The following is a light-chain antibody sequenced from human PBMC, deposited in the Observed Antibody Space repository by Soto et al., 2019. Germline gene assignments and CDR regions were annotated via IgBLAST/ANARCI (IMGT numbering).Light chain of an antibody. CDR3: QQLNSYE. CDR2: AAT. J-gene: IGKJ1*01. Sequence: QLTQSPSSLSASIGDRVIITCRATQAISRYLAWYQQRPGAAPKLLIYAATTLQSGVPSRFSGAASGTEFTLIISSLQSDDFATYYCQQLNSYEFGQGTKV. V-gene: IGKV1-9*01. CDR1: QAISRY.